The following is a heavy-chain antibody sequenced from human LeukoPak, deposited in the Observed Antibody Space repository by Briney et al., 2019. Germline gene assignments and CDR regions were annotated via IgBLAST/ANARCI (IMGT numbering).Heavy chain of an antibody. CDR3: ARSLLYYYDSSGPEN. CDR1: GFTFSNYW. V-gene: IGHV3-74*01. Sequence: LPGGSLRLSCAASGFTFSNYWMHGVRQAPGKGLAWVSRINTDGSSTSYADSVKGRFTISRDNAKNTLYLQMNSLRAEDTAVYYCARSLLYYYDSSGPENWGQGSLVTVSS. CDR2: INTDGSST. J-gene: IGHJ4*02. D-gene: IGHD3-22*01.